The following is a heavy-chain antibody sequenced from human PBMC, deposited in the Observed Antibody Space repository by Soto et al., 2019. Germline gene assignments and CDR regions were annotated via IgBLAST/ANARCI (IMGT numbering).Heavy chain of an antibody. Sequence: GESLKISCKGSGYSFTSYWTSWVRQMPGKGLEWMGRIGPSDSYTNYSPSFQGHVTISADKSISTAYLQWSSLKASDTAMYYCARPVAYYCYGMDVWGQGTTVTVSS. CDR2: IGPSDSYT. D-gene: IGHD5-12*01. CDR3: ARPVAYYCYGMDV. CDR1: GYSFTSYW. V-gene: IGHV5-10-1*01. J-gene: IGHJ6*02.